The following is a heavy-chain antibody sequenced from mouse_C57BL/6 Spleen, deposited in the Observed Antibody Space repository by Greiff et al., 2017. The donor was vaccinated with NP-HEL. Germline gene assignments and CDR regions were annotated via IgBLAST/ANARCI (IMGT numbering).Heavy chain of an antibody. CDR2: IDPENGDT. V-gene: IGHV14-4*01. CDR1: GFNIKDDY. Sequence: SGAELVRPGASVKLSCTASGFNIKDDYMHWVKQRPEQGLEWIGWIDPENGDTEYASKFQGKATITADTSSNTAYLQLSSLTSEDTAVYYCTTAQATPFAYWGQGTLVTVSA. J-gene: IGHJ3*01. D-gene: IGHD3-2*02. CDR3: TTAQATPFAY.